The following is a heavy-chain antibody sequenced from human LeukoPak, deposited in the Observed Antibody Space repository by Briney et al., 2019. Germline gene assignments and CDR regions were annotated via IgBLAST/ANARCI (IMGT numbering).Heavy chain of an antibody. V-gene: IGHV4-34*01. D-gene: IGHD6-13*01. CDR3: AREKPSPVSQWGIAGRLSYYVDV. CDR1: GGSFSDYY. J-gene: IGHJ6*03. CDR2: INHSGST. Sequence: SEILSLTCAVYGGSFSDYYWSWIRQPPGKGLEWIGEINHSGSTNYNPSLRSRVTISLDTSRNQFSLKLSSVTAADTAVYYCAREKPSPVSQWGIAGRLSYYVDVWVKGTTVTVSS.